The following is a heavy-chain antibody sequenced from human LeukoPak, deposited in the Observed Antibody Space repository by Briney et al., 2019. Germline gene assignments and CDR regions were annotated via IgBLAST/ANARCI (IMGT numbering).Heavy chain of an antibody. CDR1: GFTFSSYG. J-gene: IGHJ4*02. CDR3: ARDQDGGKYYYESSGYSH. CDR2: ISSGGHI. Sequence: GESLRLSCAAPGFTFSSYGLNWVRQAPGKGLEWVSTISSGGHIYYEDSVKGRLTISRDNAKNSLYLQMNSLRAEDTAVYYCARDQDGGKYYYESSGYSHWGQGILVTVSS. D-gene: IGHD3-22*01. V-gene: IGHV3-21*01.